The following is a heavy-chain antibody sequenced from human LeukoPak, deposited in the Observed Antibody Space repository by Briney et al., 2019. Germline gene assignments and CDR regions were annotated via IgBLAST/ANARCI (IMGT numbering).Heavy chain of an antibody. V-gene: IGHV4-34*01. Sequence: KSSETLSLTCAVYGGSFSGYYWSWIRQPPGKGLEWIGEINHSGSTNYNPSLKSRVTISVDTSKNQFSLKLSSVTAADTAVYYCARQNIYCSRTSCYEVDWFDPWGQGTLVTVSS. J-gene: IGHJ5*02. CDR1: GGSFSGYY. CDR3: ARQNIYCSRTSCYEVDWFDP. D-gene: IGHD2-2*01. CDR2: INHSGST.